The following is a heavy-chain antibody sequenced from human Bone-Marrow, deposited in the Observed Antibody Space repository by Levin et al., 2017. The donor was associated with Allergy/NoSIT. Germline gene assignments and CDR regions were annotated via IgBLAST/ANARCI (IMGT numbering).Heavy chain of an antibody. CDR3: ARDDYGDYVGLYGLDV. CDR1: GGSVSSGSYY. CDR2: SHYSGRS. Sequence: SETLSLTCTVSGGSVSSGSYYWTWIRQPPGKGLEWIGFSHYSGRSRYNPSLKSRVTISVDTSKDQFSLKVNSVTAADTAVYYCARDDYGDYVGLYGLDVWGQGTTVTVSS. D-gene: IGHD4-17*01. V-gene: IGHV4-61*01. J-gene: IGHJ6*02.